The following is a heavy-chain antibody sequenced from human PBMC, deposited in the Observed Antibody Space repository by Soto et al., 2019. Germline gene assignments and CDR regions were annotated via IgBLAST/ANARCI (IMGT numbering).Heavy chain of an antibody. CDR2: ISYDGSNK. D-gene: IGHD7-27*01. Sequence: GSLRLSCAASGFTFSSYGMHWVRQAPGKGLEWVAVISYDGSNKYYADSVKGRFTISRDNSKNTLYLQMNSLRAEDTAVYYCAKVPGDQGAFDIWGQGTMVTVS. V-gene: IGHV3-30*18. CDR3: AKVPGDQGAFDI. J-gene: IGHJ3*02. CDR1: GFTFSSYG.